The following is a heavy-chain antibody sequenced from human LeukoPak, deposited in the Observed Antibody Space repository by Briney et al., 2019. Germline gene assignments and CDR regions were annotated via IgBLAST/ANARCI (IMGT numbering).Heavy chain of an antibody. CDR3: ARDSILQSDY. Sequence: GGSLRLSCAASGFTFSSYSMNWVRQPPAKGLEWLSHISSSGGTIYYADSVKGRFTISRGNAKNSLYLQMNSLRGEDTAIYYCARDSILQSDYWGQGTLVTVSS. CDR1: GFTFSSYS. CDR2: ISSSGGTI. J-gene: IGHJ4*02. V-gene: IGHV3-48*04. D-gene: IGHD4-11*01.